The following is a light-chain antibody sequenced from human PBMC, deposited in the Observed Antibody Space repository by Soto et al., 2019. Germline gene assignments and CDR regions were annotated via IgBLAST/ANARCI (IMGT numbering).Light chain of an antibody. V-gene: IGLV2-8*01. CDR2: EVT. J-gene: IGLJ3*02. Sequence: QSVLTQPPSASGSPGQSVTISCTGTSSDVGAYKYVSWYQQYPGKAPKLMIYEVTKRPSGVPDRFSGSKSGNTASPTVSGLQAEDEADYYCTSYVGNDIWVFGGGTKLTVL. CDR3: TSYVGNDIWV. CDR1: SSDVGAYKY.